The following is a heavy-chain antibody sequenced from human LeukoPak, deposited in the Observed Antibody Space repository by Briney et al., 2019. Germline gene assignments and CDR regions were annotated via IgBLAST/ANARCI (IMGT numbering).Heavy chain of an antibody. CDR1: GYTFTSYG. D-gene: IGHD4-23*01. V-gene: IGHV1-18*01. J-gene: IGHJ6*02. Sequence: ASVKVSCKASGYTFTSYGISWVRQAPGQGLEWMGWISAYNGNTNYAQKLQGRVTMTTDTSTSTAYMELRSLRSDDTAVYYCAREAPYGGNSPDYYYYGMDVWGQGTTVTVS. CDR3: AREAPYGGNSPDYYYYGMDV. CDR2: ISAYNGNT.